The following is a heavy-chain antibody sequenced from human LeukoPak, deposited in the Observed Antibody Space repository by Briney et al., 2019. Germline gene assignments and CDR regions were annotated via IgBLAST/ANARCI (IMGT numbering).Heavy chain of an antibody. CDR3: AKARGYYYYYMDV. Sequence: PGGSLRLSCAASGFTFSNYAMRWVRQAPGKGLEWVSGISGSGDSAYYADSVKGRFTISRDNSKNTLYLQMNSLRAEDTAVYYCAKARGYYYYYMDVWGKGTTVTISS. J-gene: IGHJ6*03. CDR2: ISGSGDSA. V-gene: IGHV3-23*01. CDR1: GFTFSNYA.